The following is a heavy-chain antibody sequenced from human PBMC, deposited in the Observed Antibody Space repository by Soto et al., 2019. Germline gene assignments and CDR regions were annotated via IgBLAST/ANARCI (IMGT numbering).Heavy chain of an antibody. Sequence: EVQLVESGGSLVQPGGSLRLSCEASGLTFSSYSMNWVRQAPGKGLEWVSYISSSSGAVYDADSVKGRFTISRDNANSSLYLQMNSLRAEDTAIYYCASSRAGATTSYFDSCGQGTLVTVSS. CDR1: GLTFSSYS. CDR3: ASSRAGATTSYFDS. V-gene: IGHV3-48*01. D-gene: IGHD5-12*01. J-gene: IGHJ4*02. CDR2: ISSSSGAV.